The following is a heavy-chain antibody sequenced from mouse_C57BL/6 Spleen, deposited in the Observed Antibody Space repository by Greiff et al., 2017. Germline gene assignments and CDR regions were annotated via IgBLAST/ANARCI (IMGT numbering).Heavy chain of an antibody. CDR3: ARERDV. CDR2: IDPSDSYT. Sequence: QVQLQQPGAELVKPGASVKLSCKASGYTFTSYWMQWVKQRPGQGLEWIGEIDPSDSYTNYNQKFKGKATLTVDTSSSPAYMQLSSLTSEDSAVYYCARERDVWGTGTTVTVSS. CDR1: GYTFTSYW. J-gene: IGHJ1*03. V-gene: IGHV1-50*01.